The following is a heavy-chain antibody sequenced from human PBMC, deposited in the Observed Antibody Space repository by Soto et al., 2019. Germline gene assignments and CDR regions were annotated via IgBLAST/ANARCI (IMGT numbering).Heavy chain of an antibody. J-gene: IGHJ4*02. CDR2: IYYNGNP. CDR1: GVSISSHDHY. D-gene: IGHD1-20*01. V-gene: IGHV4-31*03. Sequence: QVQLQESGPGLVQPSQTLSLTCTVSGVSISSHDHYWSWIRQHPGKALVWIGSIYYNGNPYDNTSLKSRIPISLDTSKNQFSLKLTSVTAADTAVYYCTRGQDRYKLVFWGQGTLVTVSS. CDR3: TRGQDRYKLVF.